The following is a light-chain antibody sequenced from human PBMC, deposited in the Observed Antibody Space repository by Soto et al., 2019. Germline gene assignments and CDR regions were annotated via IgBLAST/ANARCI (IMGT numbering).Light chain of an antibody. V-gene: IGKV1-6*01. CDR1: QGIRND. CDR2: AAS. Sequence: AIQMTQSPSSLSASVGDRVTITCRASQGIRNDLGWYQQKPGKALNLLIYAASSLQSGVPSRFSGSGSGTDFTLTISSLQPEDFATYYCLQDYDYPLTFGPGTKVDIK. CDR3: LQDYDYPLT. J-gene: IGKJ3*01.